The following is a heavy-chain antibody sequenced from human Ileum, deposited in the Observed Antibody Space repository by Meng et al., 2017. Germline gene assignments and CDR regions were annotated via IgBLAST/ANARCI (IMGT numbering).Heavy chain of an antibody. CDR1: GYTFGSYG. CDR3: ARDIIGDLTVYCDY. D-gene: IGHD7-27*01. V-gene: IGHV1-18*01. CDR2: INPETGST. Sequence: QVHLLQSGPVVKKPGAPVRVSGKASGYTFGSYGICWVRQAPGQGLEWLGWINPETGSTNYAQKFKGRVTVTRDTSTTTAYMELSGLTSDDTAVYYCARDIIGDLTVYCDYWGQGTLVTVSS. J-gene: IGHJ4*02.